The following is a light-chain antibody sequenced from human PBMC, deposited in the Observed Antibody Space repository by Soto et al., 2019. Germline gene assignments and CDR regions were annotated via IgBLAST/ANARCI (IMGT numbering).Light chain of an antibody. CDR2: DGT. J-gene: IGKJ4*01. CDR3: QQYDDLAALT. V-gene: IGKV1-33*01. Sequence: DIQMTQSPSSLSASVGDIVTITCQASQNIKTYLNWYQQKSGEAPRLVIYDGTALETGVPSRFSGSGSGTDFTFTISSLQPEDIATYYCQQYDDLAALTFGGGTKVDIK. CDR1: QNIKTY.